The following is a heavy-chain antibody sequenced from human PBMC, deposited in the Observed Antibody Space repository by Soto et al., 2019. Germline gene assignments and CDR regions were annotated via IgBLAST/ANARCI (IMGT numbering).Heavy chain of an antibody. J-gene: IGHJ6*03. D-gene: IGHD2-8*01. Sequence: SETLSLTCTVSGGSISSSSYYWGWIRQPPGKGLEWIGSIYYSGSTYYNPSLKSRVTISVDTSKNQFSLKLSSVTAADTAVYYCARLTGGIMVYDSYYYYYMDVWGKGTTVTLSS. CDR2: IYYSGST. CDR1: GGSISSSSYY. V-gene: IGHV4-39*01. CDR3: ARLTGGIMVYDSYYYYYMDV.